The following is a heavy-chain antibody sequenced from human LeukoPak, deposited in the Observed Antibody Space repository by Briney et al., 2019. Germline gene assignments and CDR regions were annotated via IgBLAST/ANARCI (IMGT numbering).Heavy chain of an antibody. CDR3: ATGTIAAAGGSYGMDV. CDR2: ITNSGGTI. Sequence: PGGSLRLSCAASGFTFSDFYMSWIRQAPGEGLEWVSYITNSGGTIYYADSVKGRFTMSRDNAKNSLQLQMNSLRSEDTAVYYCATGTIAAAGGSYGMDVWGQGTTVTVSS. D-gene: IGHD6-13*01. V-gene: IGHV3-11*01. J-gene: IGHJ6*02. CDR1: GFTFSDFY.